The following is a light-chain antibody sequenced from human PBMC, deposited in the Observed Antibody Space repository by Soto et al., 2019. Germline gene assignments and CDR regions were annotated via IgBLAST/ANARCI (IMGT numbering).Light chain of an antibody. CDR1: QSISSW. Sequence: DIQMTQSSSTLSASVGDRVTITCRASQSISSWLAWYQQKPGKAPKLLIYDASSLESGVSSRFSGSGSGTEFTLTISSLQPDDFATYYCQQYNSYSFTFGGGTKVDIK. J-gene: IGKJ4*01. V-gene: IGKV1-5*01. CDR2: DAS. CDR3: QQYNSYSFT.